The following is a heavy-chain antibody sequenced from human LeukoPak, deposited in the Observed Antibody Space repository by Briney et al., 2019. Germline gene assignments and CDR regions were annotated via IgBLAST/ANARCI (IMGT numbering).Heavy chain of an antibody. CDR1: GGSFSGYY. J-gene: IGHJ4*02. D-gene: IGHD2-2*02. CDR3: ARGSTREVVPAAIDY. Sequence: PSETLSLTCAVYGGSFSGYYWSWLRQPPGKGLEWIGEINHSGSTNYNPSLKSRVTISVDTSKNQFSLKLSSVTAADTAVYYCARGSTREVVPAAIDYWGQGTLVTVSS. CDR2: INHSGST. V-gene: IGHV4-34*01.